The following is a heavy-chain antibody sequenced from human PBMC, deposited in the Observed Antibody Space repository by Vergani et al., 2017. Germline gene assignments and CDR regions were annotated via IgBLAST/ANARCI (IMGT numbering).Heavy chain of an antibody. CDR2: IYSGGST. CDR3: AREASKDIVVVPAADYMDV. Sequence: EVQLVETGGGLIQPGGSLRLSCAASGFTVSSNYMSWVRRAPGKGLEWVSVIYSGGSTYYSDSVKCRFTISRDNSKNTLYLQMNSLRAEDTAVYYCAREASKDIVVVPAADYMDVWGKGTTVTVSS. D-gene: IGHD2-2*01. V-gene: IGHV3-53*02. CDR1: GFTVSSNY. J-gene: IGHJ6*03.